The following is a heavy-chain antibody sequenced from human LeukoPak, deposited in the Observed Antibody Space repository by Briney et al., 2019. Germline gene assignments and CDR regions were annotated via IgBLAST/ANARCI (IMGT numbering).Heavy chain of an antibody. CDR3: ASRGGHRFRFNDYYYYYMDV. CDR2: INHNENT. J-gene: IGHJ6*03. V-gene: IGHV4-34*01. Sequence: SETLSLTCAVYGGSFSGHYWSWIRQPPGKGLEWIGEINHNENTNYNPSLKSRVTMSVDTSKNQFSLKLSSVTAADTAVYFCASRGGHRFRFNDYYYYYMDVWGNGTTVTVSS. D-gene: IGHD3-10*01. CDR1: GGSFSGHY.